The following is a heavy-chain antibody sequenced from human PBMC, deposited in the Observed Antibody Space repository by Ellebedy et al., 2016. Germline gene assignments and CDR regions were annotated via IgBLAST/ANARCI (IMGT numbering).Heavy chain of an antibody. Sequence: GESLKISCTVSGLTFSTYWMTWGRQAPGKGLEWVANIKPDGSERHYVDSVDGRFTISRDNAKNSLYLRMDSLRPDDTALYFCAKDIGSVWYSLFEYWGQGTLVTVSS. CDR3: AKDIGSVWYSLFEY. V-gene: IGHV3-7*03. J-gene: IGHJ4*02. D-gene: IGHD6-19*01. CDR2: IKPDGSER. CDR1: GLTFSTYW.